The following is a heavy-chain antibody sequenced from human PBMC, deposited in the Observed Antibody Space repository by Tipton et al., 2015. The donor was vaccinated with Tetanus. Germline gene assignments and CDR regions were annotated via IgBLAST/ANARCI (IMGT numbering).Heavy chain of an antibody. D-gene: IGHD6-19*01. CDR2: IYYSGSS. J-gene: IGHJ4*02. V-gene: IGHV4-39*01. Sequence: TLSLTCTVSGGSISGSSYYWGWIRQPPGKGLEWIGSIYYSGSSYYNPTLKSRVTISEDTSKNQFSLKLDSVTAADTAVYYCAILPKHWLAPRGARWGQGILVTVSS. CDR3: AILPKHWLAPRGAR. CDR1: GGSISGSSYY.